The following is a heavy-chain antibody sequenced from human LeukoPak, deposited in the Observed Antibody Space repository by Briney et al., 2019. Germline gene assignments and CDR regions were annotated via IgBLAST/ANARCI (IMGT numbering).Heavy chain of an antibody. V-gene: IGHV4-4*07. CDR3: ARPSRSVSTAGAFDI. D-gene: IGHD5/OR15-5a*01. Sequence: SETLSLTCTISGGSVSTYFWAWLRQPAGRGLEWIGRINFSGGTNYNPSLNSRVAMSVDTSNNQFSLTLSSVTAADTAVYYCARPSRSVSTAGAFDIWGQGTMVTVSS. J-gene: IGHJ3*02. CDR2: INFSGGT. CDR1: GGSVSTYF.